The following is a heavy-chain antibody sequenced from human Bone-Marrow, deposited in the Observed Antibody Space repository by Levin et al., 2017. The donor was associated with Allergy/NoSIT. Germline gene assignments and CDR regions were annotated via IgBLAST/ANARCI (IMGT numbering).Heavy chain of an antibody. D-gene: IGHD2-15*01. CDR1: GFTFSEYA. J-gene: IGHJ4*02. V-gene: IGHV3-23*01. CDR2: ISGSGGSA. CDR3: AKDRYCVGGRCPLDY. Sequence: GGSLRLSCATSGFTFSEYAMSWVRQAPGKGLEWVSGISGSGGSANHADSVKGRFTISKDYSKDTLYLQMNRLRAEDTAVYYCAKDRYCVGGRCPLDYWGQGTLVTVSS.